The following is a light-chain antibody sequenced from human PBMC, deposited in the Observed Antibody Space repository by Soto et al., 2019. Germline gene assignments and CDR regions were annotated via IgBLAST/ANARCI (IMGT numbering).Light chain of an antibody. J-gene: IGKJ1*01. CDR2: GSS. Sequence: EVVMTQSPGTLSLSPGERATLSCRASQGVGNTFLAWYQQKPGQAPRLLIYGSSSRVAGIPDRFSGSGSGADFTLTISRLEPEDFAVYYCQQYRTSPQTFGRGTKVDIK. V-gene: IGKV3-20*01. CDR3: QQYRTSPQT. CDR1: QGVGNTF.